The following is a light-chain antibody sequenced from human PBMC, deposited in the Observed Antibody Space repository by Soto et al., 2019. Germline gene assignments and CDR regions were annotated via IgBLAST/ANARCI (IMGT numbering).Light chain of an antibody. V-gene: IGKV3-11*01. CDR1: QSVSSY. CDR3: QQGSNWPMYT. J-gene: IGKJ2*01. Sequence: EIVLTQSPATLSLSPGERATLSCRASQSVSSYLAWYQQKPGQAPRLLIYDASNRATGIPARFSGSGSGTDFTLTISSLEPEDFAVYYCQQGSNWPMYTFGQGTKLEIK. CDR2: DAS.